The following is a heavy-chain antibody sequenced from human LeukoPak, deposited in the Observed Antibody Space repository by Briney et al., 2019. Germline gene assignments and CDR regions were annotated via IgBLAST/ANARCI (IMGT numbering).Heavy chain of an antibody. V-gene: IGHV2-5*02. CDR1: GFSLTTSGVG. CDR3: AHRKDYGEPTGYYFDY. Sequence: SGPTLVKHTQTLTLTCTFSGFSLTTSGVGVGWIRQPPGKALVWLALIYWDDDKRYSPSLKSRLTITKDTSKNQVVLTMTKMDPVDTGTYYCAHRKDYGEPTGYYFDYWGQGTLVTVSS. D-gene: IGHD4-17*01. CDR2: IYWDDDK. J-gene: IGHJ4*02.